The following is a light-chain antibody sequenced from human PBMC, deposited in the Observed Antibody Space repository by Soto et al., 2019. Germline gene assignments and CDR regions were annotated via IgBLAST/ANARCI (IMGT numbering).Light chain of an antibody. CDR3: HQTYTMPIT. J-gene: IGKJ5*01. CDR2: TTS. Sequence: DIQMTQSPSSLSASVGDRVTITCWASQSIKNYLNWYQQSPGKAPKLLIYTTSSLQSGVPSRFSGSGSGTEFTLTITSLQPEDFVTYFCHQTYTMPITFSQGTRLEI. CDR1: QSIKNY. V-gene: IGKV1-39*01.